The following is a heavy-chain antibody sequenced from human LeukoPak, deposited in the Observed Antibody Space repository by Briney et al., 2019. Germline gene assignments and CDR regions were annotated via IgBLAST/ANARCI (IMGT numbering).Heavy chain of an antibody. CDR1: GFTFSSYA. CDR2: ISGSGGST. CDR3: AKESNWNYMVYYFDY. Sequence: GGSLRPSCAASGFTFSSYAMSWVRQAPGKGLEWVSAISGSGGSTYYADSVKGRFTISRDNSKNTLYLQMNSLRAEDTAVYYCAKESNWNYMVYYFDYWGQGTLVTVSS. D-gene: IGHD1-7*01. J-gene: IGHJ4*02. V-gene: IGHV3-23*01.